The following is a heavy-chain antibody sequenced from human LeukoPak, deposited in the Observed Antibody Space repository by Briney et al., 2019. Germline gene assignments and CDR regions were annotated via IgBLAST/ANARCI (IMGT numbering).Heavy chain of an antibody. CDR2: IYHSGRT. J-gene: IGHJ2*01. CDR3: ARDRYYYDSSGNRYFDL. V-gene: IGHV4-38-2*02. CDR1: GYSISSGYY. D-gene: IGHD3-22*01. Sequence: SETLSLTCTVSGYSISSGYYWGWIRQPPGKGLEWIGSIYHSGRTYYNPSLKSRVTMSVDTSKNQFSLKLSSVTAADTAVYYCARDRYYYDSSGNRYFDLWGRGTLVTVSS.